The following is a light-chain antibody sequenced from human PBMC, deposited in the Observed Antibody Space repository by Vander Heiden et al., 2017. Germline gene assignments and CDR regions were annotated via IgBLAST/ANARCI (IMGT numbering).Light chain of an antibody. CDR1: QSNSSW. CDR2: KAA. V-gene: IGKV1-5*03. CDR3: QQYRA. J-gene: IGKJ4*01. Sequence: DIQMTQSPSTLSASVGDRVTITCRASQSNSSWLAWYQQKPGKAPKLLIYKAASLESGVPSRFSGSGSGTEFTLTISSLQPDDFATYYCQQYRAFGGGTKVEIK.